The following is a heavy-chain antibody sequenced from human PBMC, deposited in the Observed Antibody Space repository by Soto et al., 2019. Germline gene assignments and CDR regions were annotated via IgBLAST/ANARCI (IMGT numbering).Heavy chain of an antibody. J-gene: IGHJ4*02. CDR1: GFTFNNFW. D-gene: IGHD3-10*01. CDR2: IKTDRSNP. Sequence: EVQLVESGGGLVQPGASLRLSCVASGFTFNNFWMHWVRQVPGKGLEWVSRIKTDRSNPNYADSVEGRFTISSDNAKNTLYLQMNSLRAEDTAVYYCARDRIAGSGSCDNWGQGTLVTVSS. V-gene: IGHV3-74*01. CDR3: ARDRIAGSGSCDN.